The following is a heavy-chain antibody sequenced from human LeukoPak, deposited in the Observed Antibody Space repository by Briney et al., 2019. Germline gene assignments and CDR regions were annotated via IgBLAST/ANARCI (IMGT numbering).Heavy chain of an antibody. J-gene: IGHJ3*02. CDR3: ARARYANAWYAFDI. CDR2: IYYSGST. V-gene: IGHV4-59*06. D-gene: IGHD2-2*01. Sequence: SETLSLTCTVSGGSISSYYWSWIRQHPGKGLEWIGYIYYSGSTYYNPSLKSRVTISVDTSKNQFSLKLSSVTAADTAVYYCARARYANAWYAFDIWGHGTMVTVSS. CDR1: GGSISSYY.